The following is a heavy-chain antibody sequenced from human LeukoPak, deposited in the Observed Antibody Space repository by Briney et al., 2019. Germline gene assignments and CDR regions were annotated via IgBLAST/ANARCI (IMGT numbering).Heavy chain of an antibody. V-gene: IGHV4-59*08. J-gene: IGHJ5*02. CDR1: AVSISSYY. Sequence: PCETLSLTCTVSAVSISSYYWSWIRQPPGKGLERIGYIYYSGSTNYNPSLKSRDTRTVDTSKNQFSLKLNSVTAADTAVYYCARLGGWSSSWSRGWFDLWGQGTLVTVSS. D-gene: IGHD6-13*01. CDR2: IYYSGST. CDR3: ARLGGWSSSWSRGWFDL.